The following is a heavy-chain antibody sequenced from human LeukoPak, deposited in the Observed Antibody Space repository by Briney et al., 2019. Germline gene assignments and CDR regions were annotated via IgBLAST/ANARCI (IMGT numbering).Heavy chain of an antibody. CDR1: GYTLSGYY. D-gene: IGHD2-21*01. CDR2: NNPNSGGT. Sequence: ASVKVSCKASGYTLSGYYLHWVRQAPGQGLEWLGRNNPNSGGTNYGQKFQDRVTLTRDTSITTAYMELSSLRSDDTAVYYCARGDSKYWGQGTLVTVSS. J-gene: IGHJ4*02. V-gene: IGHV1-2*06. CDR3: ARGDSKY.